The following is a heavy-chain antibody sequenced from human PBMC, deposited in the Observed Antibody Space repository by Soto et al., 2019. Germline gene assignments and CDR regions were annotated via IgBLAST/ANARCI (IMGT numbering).Heavy chain of an antibody. D-gene: IGHD3-22*01. CDR2: MKEDGGEI. J-gene: IGHJ4*02. CDR3: VRDRGYSTYDN. CDR1: GFTFKSYW. V-gene: IGHV3-7*01. Sequence: EVYLVESGGGLVQPGGSLRLSCAASGFTFKSYWMAWVRQAPGKGLEWVANMKEDGGEINYVESVRGRFTISRDNAENSLHLQMSSLRAEDTAVYHWVRDRGYSTYDNWGQGTLVTVSS.